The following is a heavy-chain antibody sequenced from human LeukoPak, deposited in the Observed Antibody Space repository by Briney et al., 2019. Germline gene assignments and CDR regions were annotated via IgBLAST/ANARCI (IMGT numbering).Heavy chain of an antibody. CDR3: AQDSAGIVRNTIHDN. Sequence: SGGSLRLSCATSGFNFDRYTIHWVRQAPGKGLEWVSLAGWAGGTTFYSDSVRGRFTISRDSGRKSVYLQMNSLTTDDTAFYFCAQDSAGIVRNTIHDNWGQGTLVTVSS. J-gene: IGHJ4*02. CDR2: AGWAGGTT. D-gene: IGHD2-8*01. V-gene: IGHV3-43*01. CDR1: GFNFDRYT.